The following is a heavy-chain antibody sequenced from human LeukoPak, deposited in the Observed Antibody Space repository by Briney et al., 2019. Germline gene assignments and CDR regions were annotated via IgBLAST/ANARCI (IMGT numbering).Heavy chain of an antibody. V-gene: IGHV1-2*02. D-gene: IGHD3-22*01. CDR2: INPNSGGT. Sequence: GASVKVSCKASGYTFTGYYMHWVRQAPGQGLEWMGWINPNSGGTNYAQKFQGRVTMTRDTSTSTVYMELSSLRSEDTAVYYCARERSSGYNDAFDIWGQGTRVTVSS. J-gene: IGHJ3*02. CDR1: GYTFTGYY. CDR3: ARERSSGYNDAFDI.